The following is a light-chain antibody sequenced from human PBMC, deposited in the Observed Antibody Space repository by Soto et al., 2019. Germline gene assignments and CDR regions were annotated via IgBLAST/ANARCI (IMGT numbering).Light chain of an antibody. J-gene: IGLJ2*01. CDR1: SSNIGAGYD. CDR2: GNS. V-gene: IGLV1-40*01. Sequence: QSVLTQPPSVSGAPGQRVTISCTGSSSNIGAGYDVHWYQQLPGTAPKLLIYGNSNRPSGVPDRFSGSKSGTSASLAITGLQAEDEADYYCQSYDSSLSGHVVFGGGTNVTVL. CDR3: QSYDSSLSGHVV.